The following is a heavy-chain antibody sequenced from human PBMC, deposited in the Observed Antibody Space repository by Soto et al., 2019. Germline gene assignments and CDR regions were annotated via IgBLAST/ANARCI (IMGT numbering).Heavy chain of an antibody. V-gene: IGHV4-39*01. CDR1: GGSISSSSYY. CDR2: IYYSGST. Sequence: QLQLQESGPGLVKPSETLSLTCTVSGGSISSSSYYWGWIRQPPGKGLEWIGSIYYSGSTYYNPSLKSRVTISVDTSKNQFSLKLSSVTAADTAVYYCASSPIVRMGDFANAFDIWGQGTMVTVSS. D-gene: IGHD2-21*02. CDR3: ASSPIVRMGDFANAFDI. J-gene: IGHJ3*02.